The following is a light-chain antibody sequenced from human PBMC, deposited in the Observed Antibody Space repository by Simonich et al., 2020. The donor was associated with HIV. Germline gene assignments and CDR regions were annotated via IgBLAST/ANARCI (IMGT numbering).Light chain of an antibody. V-gene: IGKV4-1*01. CDR1: QSVLYSSNNKNY. CDR2: WAS. Sequence: DIVMTQSPDSLAVSLGERATINCKSSQSVLYSSNNKNYLAWYQQKPGQPPKLLIYWASTRESGVPDRFSGSGSGTDFTLTISSLQAEDVAVYYCQQYLSIPRTFGQVPRWKSN. J-gene: IGKJ1*01. CDR3: QQYLSIPRT.